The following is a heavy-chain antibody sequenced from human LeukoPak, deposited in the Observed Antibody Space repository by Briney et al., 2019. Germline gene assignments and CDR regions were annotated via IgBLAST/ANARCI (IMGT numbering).Heavy chain of an antibody. CDR3: AKDLGYDILTRLYFQH. V-gene: IGHV3-23*01. CDR1: GFTFSSYA. Sequence: GGSLRLSCAASGFTFSSYAMSWVRQAPGRGLEWVSAISGSGGSTYYADSVKGRFTISRDNSKNTLYLQMNSLRAEDTAVYYCAKDLGYDILTRLYFQHWGQGTLVTVSS. D-gene: IGHD3-9*01. J-gene: IGHJ1*01. CDR2: ISGSGGST.